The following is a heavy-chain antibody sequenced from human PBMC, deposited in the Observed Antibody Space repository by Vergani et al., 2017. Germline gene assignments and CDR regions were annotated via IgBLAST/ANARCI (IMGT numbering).Heavy chain of an antibody. CDR2: LHHNGAT. CDR1: NFFISSNAYS. J-gene: IGHJ4*02. D-gene: IGHD6-13*01. V-gene: IGHV4-38-2*02. CDR3: ARDERRPWSNSWARFEY. Sequence: QVQLKESGPGLVKPSETLSLTCTVSNFFISSNAYSWGWIRQAPGRGLEWIGSLHHNGATSHNPSLRSRVTMSVDTSKHQFSLSLNSVTAADTAIYYCARDERRPWSNSWARFEYWGRGIPVTVSS.